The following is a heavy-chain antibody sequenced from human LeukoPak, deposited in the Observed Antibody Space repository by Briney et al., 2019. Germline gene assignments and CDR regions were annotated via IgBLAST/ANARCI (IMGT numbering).Heavy chain of an antibody. D-gene: IGHD3-9*01. CDR3: ARDKMAYPPLARYYLGY. V-gene: IGHV3-30*01. CDR2: ISYDGSNK. CDR1: GFTFSSYA. J-gene: IGHJ4*02. Sequence: RSLRLSCAASGFTFSSYAMHWVRQAPGKGLEWVAVISYDGSNKYYADSVKGRFTISRDNSKNTLYLQMNSLRAEDTAVYYCARDKMAYPPLARYYLGYWGQGTLVTDSS.